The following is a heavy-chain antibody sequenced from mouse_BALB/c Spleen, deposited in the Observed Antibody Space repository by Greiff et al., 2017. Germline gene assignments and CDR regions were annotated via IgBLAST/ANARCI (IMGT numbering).Heavy chain of an antibody. CDR1: GYTFTSYW. Sequence: QVQLQQSGAELARPGASVKLSCKASGYTFTSYWTNWVKQRPGQGLEWIGNIYPSDSYTNYNQKFKDKATLTVVKSSSTAYMQLSSPSSEDSAVYYCTRGVKYRYDAFAYWGQGTLVTVAA. D-gene: IGHD2-14*01. J-gene: IGHJ3*01. CDR2: IYPSDSYT. CDR3: TRGVKYRYDAFAY. V-gene: IGHV1-69*02.